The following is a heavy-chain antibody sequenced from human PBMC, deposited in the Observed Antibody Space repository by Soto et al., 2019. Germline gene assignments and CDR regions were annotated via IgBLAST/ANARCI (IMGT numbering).Heavy chain of an antibody. Sequence: GESLKISCKGSGYSFTSYWIGLVRQMPGKGLEWMGIIYPGDSDTRYSPSFQGQVSISADKSISTAYLQWSSLKASDTAMYYCARLGCSSTSCYLTNWFDPWGQGTLVTVSS. J-gene: IGHJ5*02. CDR3: ARLGCSSTSCYLTNWFDP. CDR1: GYSFTSYW. CDR2: IYPGDSDT. D-gene: IGHD2-2*01. V-gene: IGHV5-51*01.